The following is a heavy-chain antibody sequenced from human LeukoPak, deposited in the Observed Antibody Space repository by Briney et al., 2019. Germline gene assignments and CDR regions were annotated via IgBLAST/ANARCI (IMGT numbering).Heavy chain of an antibody. CDR2: IRSKAYGGTT. CDR3: TRDLGKYYYGSGWDY. CDR1: GFTFGDYA. Sequence: PGGSLRLSCTASGFTFGDYAMSWVRQAPGKGLEWVGFIRSKAYGGTTEYAASVKGRFTISRDDSKSIAYLQMNSLKTEDTAVYYCTRDLGKYYYGSGWDYWGQGTLVTVSS. V-gene: IGHV3-49*04. D-gene: IGHD3-10*01. J-gene: IGHJ4*02.